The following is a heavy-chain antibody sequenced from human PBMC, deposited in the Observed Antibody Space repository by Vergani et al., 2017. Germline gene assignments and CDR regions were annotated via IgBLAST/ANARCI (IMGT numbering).Heavy chain of an antibody. J-gene: IGHJ4*02. CDR3: AKGEAIVVVPAALDY. Sequence: VQLVESGGGVVQPGRSLRLSCAASGFTFSSYGMHWVRQAPGKGLEWVSGSSGSGGSTYYADSVKGRFTISRDNSKNTLYLQMNSLGAEDTAVYYCAKGEAIVVVPAALDYWGQGTLVTVSS. V-gene: IGHV3-23*04. CDR1: GFTFSSYG. CDR2: SSGSGGST. D-gene: IGHD2-2*01.